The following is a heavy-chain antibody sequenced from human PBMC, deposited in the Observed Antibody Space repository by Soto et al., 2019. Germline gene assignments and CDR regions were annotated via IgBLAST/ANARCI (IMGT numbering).Heavy chain of an antibody. CDR1: GFTFSSHA. CDR2: ISYDGSTI. Sequence: PGGSLRLSCAASGFTFSSHAMHWVRQAPGKGLEWVAIISYDGSTIFYEDSVKGRFTISRDNSKNTLYLHMSSLRPDDTAVYFCARHVASTVTTSDWFDPWGQGALVTVSS. D-gene: IGHD4-4*01. CDR3: ARHVASTVTTSDWFDP. V-gene: IGHV3-30-3*01. J-gene: IGHJ5*02.